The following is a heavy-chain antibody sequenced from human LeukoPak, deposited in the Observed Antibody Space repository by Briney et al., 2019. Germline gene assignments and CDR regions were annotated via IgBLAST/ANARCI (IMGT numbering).Heavy chain of an antibody. CDR3: ARDPRIAARESAQA. D-gene: IGHD6-6*01. V-gene: IGHV4-61*02. Sequence: SETLSLTCTVSGGSISSGLYYWSWIRQPAGKGLEWIGRIYTSGSTNYNPSLKSRVTISVDTSKNQFSLKLSSVTAADTAVYYCARDPRIAARESAQAWGRGTLVTVSS. CDR2: IYTSGST. CDR1: GGSISSGLYY. J-gene: IGHJ5*02.